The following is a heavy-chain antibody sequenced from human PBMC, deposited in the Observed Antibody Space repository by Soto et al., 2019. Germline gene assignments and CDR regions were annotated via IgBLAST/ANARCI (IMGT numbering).Heavy chain of an antibody. CDR1: GYSFTSYW. D-gene: IGHD6-6*01. Sequence: PGESLKISCKGSGYSFTSYWISWVRQMPGKGLEWMGRIDPSDSYTNYSPSFQGHVTISADKSISTAYLQWSSLKASDTAMYYCARLSIISSSSSSYYYYYGMDVWGQGTTVTVSS. J-gene: IGHJ6*02. CDR3: ARLSIISSSSSSYYYYYGMDV. CDR2: IDPSDSYT. V-gene: IGHV5-10-1*01.